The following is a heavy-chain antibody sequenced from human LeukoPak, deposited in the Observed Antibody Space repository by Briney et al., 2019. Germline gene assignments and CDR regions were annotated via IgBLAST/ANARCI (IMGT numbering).Heavy chain of an antibody. J-gene: IGHJ5*02. CDR1: GFTFSSYS. Sequence: GGSLRLSCAASGFTFSSYSMNWVRQAPGKGLEWVSSISSSSSYIYYADSVKGRFTISRDNAKNSLYLQMNSLRAEDTAVYYCARARAGIQNWFDPWGQGTLVTVSS. CDR2: ISSSSSYI. V-gene: IGHV3-21*01. D-gene: IGHD6-13*01. CDR3: ARARAGIQNWFDP.